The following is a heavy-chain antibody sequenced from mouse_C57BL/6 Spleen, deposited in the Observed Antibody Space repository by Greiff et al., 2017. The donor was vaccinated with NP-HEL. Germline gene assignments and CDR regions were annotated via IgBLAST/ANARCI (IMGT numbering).Heavy chain of an antibody. CDR3: ARCSEGAMDY. CDR2: IRNKATGYTT. V-gene: IGHV7-3*01. CDR1: GFTFTDYY. J-gene: IGHJ4*01. Sequence: EVMLVESGGGLVQPGGSLSLSCAASGFTFTDYYMSWVRQPPGKALEWLGFIRNKATGYTTEYSASVKGRFTISRDNSQSILYLQMNALRAEDSDTYYCARCSEGAMDYWGQGTSVTVSS.